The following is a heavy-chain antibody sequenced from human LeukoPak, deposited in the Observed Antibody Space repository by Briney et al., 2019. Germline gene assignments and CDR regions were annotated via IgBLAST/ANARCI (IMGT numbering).Heavy chain of an antibody. J-gene: IGHJ3*02. D-gene: IGHD6-13*01. V-gene: IGHV1-69*13. Sequence: SVKVSCKASGGTFSSYAISWVRQAPGQGLEWMGGIIPIFGTANYAQKFQGRVTITADESTSTAYMELSSLRSADTAVYYCAVLAYSSPDAFDIWGQGTMVTVSS. CDR3: AVLAYSSPDAFDI. CDR2: IIPIFGTA. CDR1: GGTFSSYA.